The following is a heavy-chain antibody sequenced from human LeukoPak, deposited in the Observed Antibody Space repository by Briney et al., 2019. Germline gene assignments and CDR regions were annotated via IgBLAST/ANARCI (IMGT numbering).Heavy chain of an antibody. V-gene: IGHV3-11*01. CDR3: AKASAGSSWYLGDDY. D-gene: IGHD6-13*01. CDR2: ISSSGSTI. Sequence: PGGSLRLSCAASGFTFSDYYMSWIRQAPGKGLEWVSYISSSGSTIYYADSVKGRFTISRDNSKNTLYLQMNSLRAEDTAVYYCAKASAGSSWYLGDDYWGQGTLVTVSS. J-gene: IGHJ4*02. CDR1: GFTFSDYY.